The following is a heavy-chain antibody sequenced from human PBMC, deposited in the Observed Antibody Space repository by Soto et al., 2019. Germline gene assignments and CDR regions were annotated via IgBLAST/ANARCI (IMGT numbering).Heavy chain of an antibody. CDR3: ARDSDYGEDYNHGMDV. CDR1: GFTFSNYA. J-gene: IGHJ6*02. Sequence: GGSLRLSCAASGFTFSNYAMSWVRQAPGKGLEWVSTISGSGGSTYYADSVKGRFTISRDNSKNTLYLQMNSLRAEDTAVYYCARDSDYGEDYNHGMDVWGQGTTVTVSS. D-gene: IGHD4-17*01. V-gene: IGHV3-23*01. CDR2: ISGSGGST.